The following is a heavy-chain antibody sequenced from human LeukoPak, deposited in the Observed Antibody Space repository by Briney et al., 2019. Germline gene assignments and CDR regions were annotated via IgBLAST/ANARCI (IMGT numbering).Heavy chain of an antibody. J-gene: IGHJ4*02. CDR3: AKAAAAVQ. Sequence: GGSLRLSGAASGFTFSGYAMSWVRQAPGKGLEWVSAISGSGGSTYYAYSVKGRFTSARDNSQNTLYLPMNSLSAEDTAVYYCAKAAAAVQWGQGTLVTVSS. V-gene: IGHV3-23*01. CDR1: GFTFSGYA. CDR2: ISGSGGST. D-gene: IGHD6-13*01.